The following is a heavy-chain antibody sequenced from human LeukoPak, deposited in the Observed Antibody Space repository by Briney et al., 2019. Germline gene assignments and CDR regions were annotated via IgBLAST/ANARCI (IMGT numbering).Heavy chain of an antibody. CDR1: GGSISSYY. CDR2: IYYSGST. V-gene: IGHV4-59*12. J-gene: IGHJ4*02. Sequence: SETLSLTCTVSGGSISSYYWSWIRQPPGKGLEWIGYIYYSGSTYYNPSLKSRVTISVDTSKNQFSLKLSSVTAADTAVYYCARETYSSGWYRFGYFDYWGQGTLVTVSS. D-gene: IGHD6-19*01. CDR3: ARETYSSGWYRFGYFDY.